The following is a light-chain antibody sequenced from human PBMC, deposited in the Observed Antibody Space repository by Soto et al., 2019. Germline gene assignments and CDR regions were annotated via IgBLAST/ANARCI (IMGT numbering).Light chain of an antibody. J-gene: IGKJ1*01. V-gene: IGKV3-15*01. CDR2: AAS. CDR3: QQYNYWPRK. CDR1: QSVNSN. Sequence: IVMTHSPGTLSVSPWERATLSCRASQSVNSNFAWYQHRPGQAPRLLIYAASTRATGIPGRFSGSGSGTEFSLTISSLQPEDFAVYYCQQYNYWPRKFGQGTKVDIK.